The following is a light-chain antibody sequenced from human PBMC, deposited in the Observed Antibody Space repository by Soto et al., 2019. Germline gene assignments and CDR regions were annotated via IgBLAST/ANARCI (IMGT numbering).Light chain of an antibody. CDR1: SSDVGGYNY. CDR3: SPYTSSSTPLV. CDR2: DVS. Sequence: QSALTQPASVSGSPGQSITISCTGTSSDVGGYNYVSWYQQHPGKAPKLMIYDVSNRPSGVSNRFSGSQSGNTASLTISGLQAEDEADYYCSPYTSSSTPLVFGTGTKLTVL. V-gene: IGLV2-14*01. J-gene: IGLJ1*01.